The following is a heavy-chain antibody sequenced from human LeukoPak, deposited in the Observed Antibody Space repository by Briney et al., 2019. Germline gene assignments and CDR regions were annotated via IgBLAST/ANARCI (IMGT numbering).Heavy chain of an antibody. D-gene: IGHD3-10*01. Sequence: SETLSLTCTVSGGSISSGSYYWSWIRQPAGKGLEWIGRIYTSGSTNYNPSLKSRVTISVDTSKNQFSLKLSSVTAADTAVYYCAKDLLRDRWFGESWGQGTLVTVSS. CDR2: IYTSGST. V-gene: IGHV4-61*02. CDR3: AKDLLRDRWFGES. CDR1: GGSISSGSYY. J-gene: IGHJ5*02.